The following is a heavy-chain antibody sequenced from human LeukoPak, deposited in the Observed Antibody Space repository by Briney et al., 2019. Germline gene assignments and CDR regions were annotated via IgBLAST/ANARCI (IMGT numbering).Heavy chain of an antibody. J-gene: IGHJ4*02. V-gene: IGHV3-30*18. CDR2: ISYDGSNK. D-gene: IGHD6-19*01. CDR3: ANPSGGAYSSGWYGFDY. CDR1: GFTFSSYG. Sequence: GGSLRLSCAASGFTFSSYGMHWVRQAPGKGLEWVAVISYDGSNKYYADSVEGRFTISRDNSKNTLYLQMNSLRAEDTAVYYCANPSGGAYSSGWYGFDYWGQGTLVTVSS.